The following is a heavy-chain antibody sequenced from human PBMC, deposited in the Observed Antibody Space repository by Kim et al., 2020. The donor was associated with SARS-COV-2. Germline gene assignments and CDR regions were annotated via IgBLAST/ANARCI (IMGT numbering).Heavy chain of an antibody. J-gene: IGHJ6*01. CDR3: ARQKGTSSYFYYYGLDV. D-gene: IGHD6-6*01. V-gene: IGHV4-59*08. Sequence: SETLSLTCTVSDDPVSSYFWTWIRQPPGKGLEWIGHIYDSGRTRYNPSLKSRVSISVDTSKNQFSLKLRSVIAADTAVYFCARQKGTSSYFYYYGLDVWG. CDR1: DDPVSSYF. CDR2: IYDSGRT.